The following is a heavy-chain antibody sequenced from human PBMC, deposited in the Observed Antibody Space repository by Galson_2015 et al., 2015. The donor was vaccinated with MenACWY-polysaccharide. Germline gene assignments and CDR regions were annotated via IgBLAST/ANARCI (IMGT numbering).Heavy chain of an antibody. CDR3: AKNDYGDY. V-gene: IGHV3-23*01. CDR1: GFTFSSYA. Sequence: SLRLSCAASGFTFSSYAMSWVRQAPGKGLEWISGISAGGGSTYYADSVKGRFTISRDNSKNTLYLQMNSLRAEDTAVYYCAKNDYGDYWGQGTPVTVSS. J-gene: IGHJ4*02. CDR2: ISAGGGST.